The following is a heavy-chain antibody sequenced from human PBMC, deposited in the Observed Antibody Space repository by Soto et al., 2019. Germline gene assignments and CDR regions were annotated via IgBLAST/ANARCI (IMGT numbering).Heavy chain of an antibody. J-gene: IGHJ4*01. Sequence: PGESLKISCKASGYGFTSFWLAWVRQMPGKGLEWMGSIYPRDSDTRHSPSFQGQVTVSADRSTNTAYLQLTSLKASDTAIYYCARQHPLDSFAWYDWGHGTLVTVSS. CDR2: IYPRDSDT. D-gene: IGHD6-19*01. CDR1: GYGFTSFW. V-gene: IGHV5-51*01. CDR3: ARQHPLDSFAWYD.